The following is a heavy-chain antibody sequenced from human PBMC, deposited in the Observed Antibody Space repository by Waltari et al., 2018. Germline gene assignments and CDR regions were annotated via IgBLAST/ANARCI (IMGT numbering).Heavy chain of an antibody. D-gene: IGHD2-2*03. J-gene: IGHJ4*02. Sequence: QVQLQESGPGLVKPSETLSLTCDVSVYPINSGYYWRCIRRSPGKGLEWIAPIHHAGDNFYKPSLKSRVTISMDTSKNQFSLKLNSVTAADTAVYFCSRQVLGYCTSAACRRLESWGQGTLVTVSS. CDR2: IHHAGDN. CDR1: VYPINSGYY. V-gene: IGHV4-38-2*01. CDR3: SRQVLGYCTSAACRRLES.